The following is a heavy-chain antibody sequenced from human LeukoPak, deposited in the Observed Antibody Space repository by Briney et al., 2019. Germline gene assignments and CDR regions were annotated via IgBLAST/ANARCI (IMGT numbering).Heavy chain of an antibody. V-gene: IGHV3-21*01. CDR2: ISSSSSDI. CDR3: ARVPGGLEWADFDY. Sequence: GGSLRLSCAASVFTFSTHSMNWVRQAPGKGLEWVSCISSSSSDIYYADSVKGRFTISRDNAKNSLYLQMSSLRAEDTAVYYCARVPGGLEWADFDYWGQGTLVTVSS. D-gene: IGHD3-3*01. CDR1: VFTFSTHS. J-gene: IGHJ4*02.